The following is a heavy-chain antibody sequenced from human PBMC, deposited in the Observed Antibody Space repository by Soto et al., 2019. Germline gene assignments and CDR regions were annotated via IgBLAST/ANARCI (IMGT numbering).Heavy chain of an antibody. Sequence: QVQLQQWGAGLLKPSETLSLTCAVYGGSFSGYYWSWIRQPPGKGLEWIGEINHSGSTNYNPSLKSRVTISVDTSKNQFSLKLSSVTAADTAVYYCAREHYYDSSGRLDYWGQGTLVTVSS. CDR3: AREHYYDSSGRLDY. D-gene: IGHD3-22*01. J-gene: IGHJ4*02. CDR2: INHSGST. V-gene: IGHV4-34*01. CDR1: GGSFSGYY.